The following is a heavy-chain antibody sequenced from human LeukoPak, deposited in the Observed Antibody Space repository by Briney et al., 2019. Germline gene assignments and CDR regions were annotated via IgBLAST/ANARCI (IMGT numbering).Heavy chain of an antibody. CDR1: GLTFSTYG. Sequence: GRSLRLSCAASGLTFSTYGMHWVRQAPGKGLEWVAGISGSGGSTNYADSVKGRFTISRDSPKNTLYLQMNSLRAEDTAVYFCAKRGVVTRVILVGFHKEAYYFDSWGQGALVTVSS. CDR3: AKRGVVTRVILVGFHKEAYYFDS. CDR2: ISGSGGST. J-gene: IGHJ4*02. D-gene: IGHD3-22*01. V-gene: IGHV3-23*01.